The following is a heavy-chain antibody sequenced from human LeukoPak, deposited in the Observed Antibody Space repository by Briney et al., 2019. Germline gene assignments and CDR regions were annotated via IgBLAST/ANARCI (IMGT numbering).Heavy chain of an antibody. CDR2: ISSSGSTI. CDR1: GFTFSSYE. J-gene: IGHJ4*02. Sequence: PGGSLRLSCAASGFTFSSYEMNWVRQAPGKGLEWVSYISSSGSTIYYADSVKGRFTISRDNAKSSLYLQMNSLRAEDTAVYYCARGDHYYDSSGYTVWGQGTLVTVSS. CDR3: ARGDHYYDSSGYTV. D-gene: IGHD3-22*01. V-gene: IGHV3-48*03.